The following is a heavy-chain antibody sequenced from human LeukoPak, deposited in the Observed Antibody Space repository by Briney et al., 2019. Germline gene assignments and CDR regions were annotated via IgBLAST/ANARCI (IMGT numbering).Heavy chain of an antibody. V-gene: IGHV3-21*01. CDR3: ARYRGGYDWDY. J-gene: IGHJ4*02. CDR2: ISRSSSYI. Sequence: GGSLRLSCAASGFTFSSYSMNWVRQAPGKGLEWVSSISRSSSYIYYADSVKGRFTISRDNAKNSLYLQMNSLRAEDTAVYYCARYRGGYDWDYWGQGTLVTVSS. CDR1: GFTFSSYS. D-gene: IGHD5-12*01.